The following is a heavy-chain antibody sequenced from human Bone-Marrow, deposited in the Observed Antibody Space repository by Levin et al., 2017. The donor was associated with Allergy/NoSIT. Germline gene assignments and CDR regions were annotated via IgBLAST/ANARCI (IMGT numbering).Heavy chain of an antibody. J-gene: IGHJ3*02. CDR3: VKEYRITIFGVVPAFDT. CDR1: GFTFSNHA. Sequence: VASVKVSCSASGFTFSNHAMHWVRQAPGKGLEYVSGISNTGRYTYYADSVTSRFTISRDNSKKTLYLQMSSLRPEDTSVYYCVKEYRITIFGVVPAFDTWGQGTLVTVSS. D-gene: IGHD3-3*01. V-gene: IGHV3-64D*06. CDR2: ISNTGRYT.